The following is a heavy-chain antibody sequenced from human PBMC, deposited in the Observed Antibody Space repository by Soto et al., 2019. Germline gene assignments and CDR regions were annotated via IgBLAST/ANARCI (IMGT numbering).Heavy chain of an antibody. V-gene: IGHV3-9*01. CDR2: ISWNSGSI. CDR3: AKDTGYSGYDSFDY. J-gene: IGHJ4*02. Sequence: EVQLVESGGGLVQPGRSLRLSCAASGFTFDDYAMHWVRQAPGKGLEWVSGISWNSGSIGYADSVKGRFTISRDNAKNSLYLQMNSLRAEDTALYYCAKDTGYSGYDSFDYWGQGTLVTVSS. D-gene: IGHD5-12*01. CDR1: GFTFDDYA.